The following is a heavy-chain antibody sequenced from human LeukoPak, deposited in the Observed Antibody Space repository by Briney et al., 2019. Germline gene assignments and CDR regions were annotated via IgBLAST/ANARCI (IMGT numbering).Heavy chain of an antibody. CDR1: GGSISTYY. J-gene: IGHJ6*02. D-gene: IGHD1-7*01. Sequence: SETLSLTCTVSGGSISTYYWSWIRQPPGKGLEWIGYIFYSGSTKYNPSLKSRVTISVDTSKNQFSLKLSSVTAADTAVYYCARRPKTTYGMDVWGQGTTVTVSS. CDR3: ARRPKTTYGMDV. V-gene: IGHV4-59*08. CDR2: IFYSGST.